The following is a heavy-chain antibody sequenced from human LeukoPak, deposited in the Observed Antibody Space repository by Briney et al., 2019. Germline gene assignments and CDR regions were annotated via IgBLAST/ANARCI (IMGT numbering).Heavy chain of an antibody. J-gene: IGHJ5*02. V-gene: IGHV4-30-4*08. D-gene: IGHD6-13*01. CDR2: IYYSGST. CDR3: ARVVRIAAAGGIGLNWFDP. Sequence: SETLSLTCTVSGGSISSGDYYWSWIRQPPGKGLEWIEYIYYSGSTYYNPSLKSRVTISVDTSKNQFSLKLSSVTAADTAVYYCARVVRIAAAGGIGLNWFDPWGQGTLVTVSS. CDR1: GGSISSGDYY.